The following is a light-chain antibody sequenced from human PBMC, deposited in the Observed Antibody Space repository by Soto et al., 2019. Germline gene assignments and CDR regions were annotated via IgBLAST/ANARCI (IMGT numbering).Light chain of an antibody. CDR2: DAS. V-gene: IGKV1-33*01. CDR3: QQYDNLPYT. J-gene: IGKJ2*01. CDR1: QDISSS. Sequence: DIQMTQSPSSLSASVGDRVTITCQASQDISSSLNWCQQKPGKAPKLLIYDASNLETGVPSRFSGSGSGTDFTFTISSLQPEDIATYYCQQYDNLPYTFGQGTKLEIK.